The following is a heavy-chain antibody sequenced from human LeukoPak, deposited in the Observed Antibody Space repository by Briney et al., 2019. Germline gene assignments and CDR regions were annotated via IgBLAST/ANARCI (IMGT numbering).Heavy chain of an antibody. CDR3: ARAGDYGDYVFDY. CDR1: GFTFSSYE. Sequence: GGSLRLSCAASGFTFSSYEMNWVRQAPGKGLEWVSYTSSSGSTIYYADSVKGRFTISRDNAKNSLYLQMNSLRAEDTAVYYCARAGDYGDYVFDYWGQGTLVTVSS. CDR2: TSSSGSTI. V-gene: IGHV3-48*03. D-gene: IGHD4-17*01. J-gene: IGHJ4*02.